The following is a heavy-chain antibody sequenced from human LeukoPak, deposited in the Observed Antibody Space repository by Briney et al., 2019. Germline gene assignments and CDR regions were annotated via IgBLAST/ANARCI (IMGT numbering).Heavy chain of an antibody. CDR2: INAYHGNT. Sequence: ASVKVSCKASGYTFTSYGISWVRQAPGQGLEWMGWINAYHGNTNYAQKLQGRVTMTTDTSTSTAYMELRSLRSDDTAVYYCARDLVRSGYSYGPGNYWGQRTLVTVSS. V-gene: IGHV1-18*04. CDR3: ARDLVRSGYSYGPGNY. J-gene: IGHJ4*02. D-gene: IGHD5-18*01. CDR1: GYTFTSYG.